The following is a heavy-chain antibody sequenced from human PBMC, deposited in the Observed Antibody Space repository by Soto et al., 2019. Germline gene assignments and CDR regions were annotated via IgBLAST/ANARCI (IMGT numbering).Heavy chain of an antibody. V-gene: IGHV3-23*01. Sequence: QLLESGGGLVQPGGSLRLSCAASGFPFSNYAMTWVRQAPGKGLEWVSALSGSGVSTYYADSVMGRFTISRDNSKXXVXLQMNSLRAEDTAVYYCAKIESRFFYDSTGYYPFDYWGQGTLVTVSS. D-gene: IGHD3-22*01. CDR2: LSGSGVST. J-gene: IGHJ4*02. CDR1: GFPFSNYA. CDR3: AKIESRFFYDSTGYYPFDY.